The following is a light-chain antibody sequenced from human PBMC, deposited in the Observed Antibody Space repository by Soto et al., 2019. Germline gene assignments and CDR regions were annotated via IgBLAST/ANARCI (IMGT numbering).Light chain of an antibody. CDR3: QQRKSRLT. CDR2: DAS. CDR1: QSVSSY. V-gene: IGKV3-11*01. J-gene: IGKJ4*01. Sequence: DIVLTQSPATLSLSPGERATLSCRASQSVSSYLAWYQQRPGQAPRLLIYDASNRAPGIPARFSGSGSGTDFTLTISGLEPEDFAVYYCQQRKSRLTFGGGTKVEIK.